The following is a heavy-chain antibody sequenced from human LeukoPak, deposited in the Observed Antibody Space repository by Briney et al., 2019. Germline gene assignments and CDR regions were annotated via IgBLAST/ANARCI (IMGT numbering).Heavy chain of an antibody. CDR3: ASNWGRYFDY. V-gene: IGHV4-39*07. CDR2: IYYSGST. D-gene: IGHD7-27*01. J-gene: IGHJ4*02. CDR1: GGSISSSSYY. Sequence: SETLSLTCTVSGGSISSSSYYWGWIRQPPGKGLEWIGSIYYSGSTYYNPSLKSRVTISVDTSKNQFSLKLSSVTAADTAVYYCASNWGRYFDYWAREPWSPSPQ.